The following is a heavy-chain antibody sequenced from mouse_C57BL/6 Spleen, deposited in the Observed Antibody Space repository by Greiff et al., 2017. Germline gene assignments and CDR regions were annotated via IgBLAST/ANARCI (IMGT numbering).Heavy chain of an antibody. V-gene: IGHV1-55*01. J-gene: IGHJ2*01. D-gene: IGHD3-2*02. CDR1: GYTFTSYW. CDR2: IYPGSGST. Sequence: VQLQQPGAELVKPGASVKMSCKASGYTFTSYWITWVKQRPGQGLAWIGDIYPGSGSTNYNEKFKSKATLTVDTSSSTAYMQLSSLTSEDSAVYYCARGGQLRPYYFDYWGQGTTLTVSS. CDR3: ARGGQLRPYYFDY.